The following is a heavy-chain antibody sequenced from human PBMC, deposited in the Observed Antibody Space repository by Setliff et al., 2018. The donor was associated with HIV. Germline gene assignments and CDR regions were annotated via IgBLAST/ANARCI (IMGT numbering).Heavy chain of an antibody. Sequence: SETLSLTCTVPGGSISSYYWSWIRQPAGKGLEWIGRIYTSGSTNYNPSLKSRVTMSVDTSKTQFSLKLSSVTAADTAVYYCARSFTYNFWSGLAGDAFDIWGQGTMVTVSS. CDR3: ARSFTYNFWSGLAGDAFDI. D-gene: IGHD3-3*01. CDR2: IYTSGST. J-gene: IGHJ3*02. CDR1: GGSISSYY. V-gene: IGHV4-4*07.